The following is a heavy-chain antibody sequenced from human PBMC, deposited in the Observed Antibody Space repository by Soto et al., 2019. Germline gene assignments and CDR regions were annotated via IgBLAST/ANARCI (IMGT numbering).Heavy chain of an antibody. CDR3: ARFLIFGSYYDY. D-gene: IGHD2-21*02. CDR1: GGSISSYS. J-gene: IGHJ4*02. Sequence: SETLSLTCTVSGGSISSYSWSWIRQPPGKGLEWIGYIYHSGSTYYNPSLKSRVTISVDRSKNQFSLKLSSVTAADTAVYYCARFLIFGSYYDYWGQGTLVTVSS. CDR2: IYHSGST. V-gene: IGHV4-30-2*01.